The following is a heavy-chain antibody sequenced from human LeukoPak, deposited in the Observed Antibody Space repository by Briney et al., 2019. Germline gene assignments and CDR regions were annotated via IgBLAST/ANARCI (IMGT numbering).Heavy chain of an antibody. V-gene: IGHV1-2*02. CDR1: GGTFTSYA. J-gene: IGHJ4*02. Sequence: ASVKVSCKASGGTFTSYAISWVRQAPGQGVEWMGWINTNSGGTNYAQKFQGRVTMTSDTSISTAYMELSRLRSDDTAVYYCARGYYDSSGYYSTDYWGQGTLVTVSS. CDR3: ARGYYDSSGYYSTDY. D-gene: IGHD3-22*01. CDR2: INTNSGGT.